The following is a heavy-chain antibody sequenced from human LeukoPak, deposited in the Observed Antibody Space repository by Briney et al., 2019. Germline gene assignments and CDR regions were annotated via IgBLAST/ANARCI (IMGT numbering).Heavy chain of an antibody. Sequence: GGSLRLSCAASGFTFSSYAMHWVRQAPGKGLEWVANIKQDGSEKYYVDSVKGRFTISRDNAKNSLYLQMNSLRAEDTAVYYCARVGNGDDFDYWGQGTLVTVSS. J-gene: IGHJ4*02. V-gene: IGHV3-7*01. CDR3: ARVGNGDDFDY. D-gene: IGHD4-17*01. CDR2: IKQDGSEK. CDR1: GFTFSSYA.